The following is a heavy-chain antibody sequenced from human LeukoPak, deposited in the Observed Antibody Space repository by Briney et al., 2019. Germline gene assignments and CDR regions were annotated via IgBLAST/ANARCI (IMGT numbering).Heavy chain of an antibody. CDR3: ARVIGVIGAFDI. J-gene: IGHJ3*02. D-gene: IGHD3-22*01. CDR1: GFTFSSYG. CDR2: IKQDGSEK. Sequence: PGGSLRLSCAASGFTFSSYGMYWVRQAPGKGLEWVANIKQDGSEKYYVDSVKGRFTISRDNAKNSLYLQMNSLRAEDTAVYYCARVIGVIGAFDIWGQGTMVTVSS. V-gene: IGHV3-7*01.